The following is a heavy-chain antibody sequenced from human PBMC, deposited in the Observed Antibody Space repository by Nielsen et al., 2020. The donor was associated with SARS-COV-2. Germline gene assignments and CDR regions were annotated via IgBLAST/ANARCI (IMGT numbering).Heavy chain of an antibody. V-gene: IGHV1-2*06. Sequence: VKVSCKASGYTFTGYYMHWVRQAPGQGLEWMGRINPNSGGTNYAQKFQGRVTMTRDTSISTAYMELSRLRSDDTAVYYCARAHWKRPPSYYYGMDVWGQGTTVTVSS. CDR3: ARAHWKRPPSYYYGMDV. CDR1: GYTFTGYY. D-gene: IGHD1-1*01. J-gene: IGHJ6*02. CDR2: INPNSGGT.